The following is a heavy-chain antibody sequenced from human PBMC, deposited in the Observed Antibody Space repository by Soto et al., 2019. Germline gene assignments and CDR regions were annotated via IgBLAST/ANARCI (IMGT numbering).Heavy chain of an antibody. CDR2: IIPIFGTA. D-gene: IGHD2-15*01. CDR3: ARDNGYCSGGSCHGAFDI. J-gene: IGHJ3*02. Sequence: QVQLVQSGAEVKKPGSSVKVSCTASGGTFSSYAISWVRQAPGQGLEWMGGIIPIFGTANYAQKFQGRVTITADESTSTAYMELSSLRSEDTAVYYCARDNGYCSGGSCHGAFDIWGQGTMVTVSS. V-gene: IGHV1-69*01. CDR1: GGTFSSYA.